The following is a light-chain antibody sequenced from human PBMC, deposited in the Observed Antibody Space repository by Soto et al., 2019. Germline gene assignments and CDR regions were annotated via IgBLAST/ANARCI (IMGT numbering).Light chain of an antibody. CDR1: QSVSSY. CDR2: DAS. CDR3: QQRSNWPLLT. V-gene: IGKV3-11*01. J-gene: IGKJ4*01. Sequence: EIVLTQSPATLSLSPGERATLSCRASQSVSSYLAWYHQKPGQAPRLLIYDASNRATGIPARFSGSGSGTDFTLTISSLEPEDFAVYYCQQRSNWPLLTFGGGTPVEIK.